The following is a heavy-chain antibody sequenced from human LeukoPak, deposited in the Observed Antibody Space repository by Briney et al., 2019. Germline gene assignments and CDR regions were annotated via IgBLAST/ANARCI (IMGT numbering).Heavy chain of an antibody. Sequence: GASVKVSCKASGYTSTSYAMNWVRQAPGQGLEWMGWINTNTGNPTYAQGFTGRFVFSLDTSVSTAYLQISSLKAEDTAVYYCARTPRIWFGELNWFDPWGQGTLVTVSS. CDR3: ARTPRIWFGELNWFDP. J-gene: IGHJ5*02. CDR2: INTNTGNP. D-gene: IGHD3-10*01. V-gene: IGHV7-4-1*02. CDR1: GYTSTSYA.